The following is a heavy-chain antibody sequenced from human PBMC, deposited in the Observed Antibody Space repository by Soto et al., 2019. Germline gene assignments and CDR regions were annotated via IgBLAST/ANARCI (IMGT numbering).Heavy chain of an antibody. V-gene: IGHV3-9*01. CDR3: ARVAY. CDR1: GFAFDDYV. Sequence: PGGSLRLSCAASGFAFDDYVMHWVRQPPGRGLEWVSGITWNGGTIRYVDSVKGRFTISRDNAQNSLFLQMNTLRPEDTAMYYCARVAYWGPGTQVTVSS. J-gene: IGHJ4*02. CDR2: ITWNGGTI.